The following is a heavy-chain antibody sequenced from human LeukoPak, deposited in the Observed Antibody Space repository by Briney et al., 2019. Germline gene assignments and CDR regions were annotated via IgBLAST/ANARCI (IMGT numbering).Heavy chain of an antibody. D-gene: IGHD5-24*01. V-gene: IGHV3-73*01. CDR1: GFTFSGSA. CDR2: IRSKANSYAT. CDR3: ARPRDGNWFDP. J-gene: IGHJ5*02. Sequence: PGGSLRLSCAASGFTFSGSAMYWVRQVSGKGLEWVGRIRSKANSYATAYAASVEGRSTISRDDSKNTAYLQMNSLKTEDTAVYYCARPRDGNWFDPWGQGTLVTVSS.